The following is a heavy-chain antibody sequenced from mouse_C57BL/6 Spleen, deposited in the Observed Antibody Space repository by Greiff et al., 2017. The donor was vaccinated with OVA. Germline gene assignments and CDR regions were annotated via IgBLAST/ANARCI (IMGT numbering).Heavy chain of an antibody. J-gene: IGHJ2*01. Sequence: VQLQQPGAELVRPGSSVKLSCKASGYTFTSYWMHWVKRRPIQGLEWIGNIDPSDSETHYNQKFKDKATLTVDKSSSTAYLQLSSLTSEDSAVYYCARLDSSGYFDYWGQGTTLTVSS. V-gene: IGHV1-52*01. CDR3: ARLDSSGYFDY. CDR2: IDPSDSET. D-gene: IGHD3-2*02. CDR1: GYTFTSYW.